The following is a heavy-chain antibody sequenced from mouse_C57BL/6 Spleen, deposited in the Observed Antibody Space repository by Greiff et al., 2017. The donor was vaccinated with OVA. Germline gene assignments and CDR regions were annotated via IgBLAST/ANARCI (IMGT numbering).Heavy chain of an antibody. CDR2: INPSSGYT. Sequence: VQLQQSGAELAKPGASVKLSCKASGYTFTSYWMHWVKQRPGQGLEWIGYINPSSGYTKYNQKFKDKATLTADKSSSTAYMQLSSLTYEDSAVYYCARDYDGYYGAMDYWGQGTSVTVSS. D-gene: IGHD2-3*01. CDR1: GYTFTSYW. V-gene: IGHV1-7*01. J-gene: IGHJ4*01. CDR3: ARDYDGYYGAMDY.